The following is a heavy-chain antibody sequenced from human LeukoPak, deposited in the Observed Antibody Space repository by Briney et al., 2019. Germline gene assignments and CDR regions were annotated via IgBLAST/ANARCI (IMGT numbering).Heavy chain of an antibody. Sequence: PGGSLRLSCAASGFTFGSHAMHWVRQAPGKGLEWVAFIRYDGSNKYYADSVKGRFTISRDNSKNTLYLQMNSLRVEDTALYYCAKDDNGPQENWGQGTLVTVSS. D-gene: IGHD1-14*01. V-gene: IGHV3-30*02. J-gene: IGHJ4*02. CDR3: AKDDNGPQEN. CDR2: IRYDGSNK. CDR1: GFTFGSHA.